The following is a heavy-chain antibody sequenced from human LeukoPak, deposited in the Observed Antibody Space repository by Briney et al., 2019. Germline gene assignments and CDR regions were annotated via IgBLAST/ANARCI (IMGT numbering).Heavy chain of an antibody. V-gene: IGHV4-59*12. CDR2: IYYSGST. D-gene: IGHD3-10*01. J-gene: IGHJ4*02. CDR1: GGSISSYY. CDR3: ARDQRWFGDNYFDY. Sequence: SETLSLTCTVSGGSISSYYWSWIRQPPGKGLEWIGHIYYSGSTNYNPSLKSRVTISVDTSKNQFSLKLSSVTAADTAVYYCARDQRWFGDNYFDYWGQGTLVTVSS.